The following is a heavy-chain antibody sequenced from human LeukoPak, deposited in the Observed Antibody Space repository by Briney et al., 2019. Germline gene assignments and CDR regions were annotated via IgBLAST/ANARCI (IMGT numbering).Heavy chain of an antibody. CDR1: GFTFNSYS. J-gene: IGHJ5*02. D-gene: IGHD1-7*01. V-gene: IGHV3-21*01. CDR2: ISGSNSYI. CDR3: ARGLNWKYGWFDP. Sequence: PGGSLRLSCAASGFTFNSYSMNWVRQAPGKGLEWVSSISGSNSYIYYADSVKGRFTISRDNAKNSLYLQMNSLRAEDTAVYYCARGLNWKYGWFDPWGQGTLVTVSS.